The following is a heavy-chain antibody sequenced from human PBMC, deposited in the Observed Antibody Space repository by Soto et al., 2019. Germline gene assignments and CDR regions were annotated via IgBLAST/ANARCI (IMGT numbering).Heavy chain of an antibody. CDR2: IIPIFGTA. Sequence: SVKVSCKASGCTVSSYAVSCVRQAPGQGLEWMGGIIPIFGTANYAQKFQGRVTITADESTSTAYMELSSLRSEDTAVYYCARVGAAAGPYYFDYWGQGTLVTVSS. D-gene: IGHD6-13*01. CDR1: GCTVSSYA. CDR3: ARVGAAAGPYYFDY. J-gene: IGHJ4*02. V-gene: IGHV1-69*13.